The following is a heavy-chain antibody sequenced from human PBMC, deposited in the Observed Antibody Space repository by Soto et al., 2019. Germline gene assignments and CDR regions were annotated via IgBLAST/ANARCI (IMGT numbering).Heavy chain of an antibody. D-gene: IGHD3-3*01. CDR3: ARETYYDFWSGYSPLYWLDP. CDR1: GGSISSYY. CDR2: IYYSGST. Sequence: LSLTCTVSGGSISSYYWSWIRQPPGKGLEWIGYIYYSGSTNYNPSLKSRVTISVDTSKNQFSLKLSSVTAADTAVYYCARETYYDFWSGYSPLYWLDPWGQGTLVTVYS. J-gene: IGHJ5*02. V-gene: IGHV4-59*01.